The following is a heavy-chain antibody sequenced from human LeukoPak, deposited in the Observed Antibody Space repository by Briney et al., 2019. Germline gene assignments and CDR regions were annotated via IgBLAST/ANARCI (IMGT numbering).Heavy chain of an antibody. CDR2: INPSGGST. Sequence: ASVKVSCKASGYTCTSYYMHWVRQAPGQGLEWMGIINPSGGSTSYAQKFQGRVTMTRDTSTSTVYMELSSLRSEDTAVYYCAREDVVVAADYYYYGMDVWGQGTTVTVSS. V-gene: IGHV1-46*01. CDR3: AREDVVVAADYYYYGMDV. D-gene: IGHD2-15*01. J-gene: IGHJ6*02. CDR1: GYTCTSYY.